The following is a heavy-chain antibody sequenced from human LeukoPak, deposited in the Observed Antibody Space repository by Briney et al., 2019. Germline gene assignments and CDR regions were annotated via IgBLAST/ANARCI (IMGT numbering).Heavy chain of an antibody. Sequence: SQTLSLTCTVSGGSISSGGYCRSWIRQHPGKGLEWIGYIYYSGSTYYNPSLKSRVTISVDTSKNQFSLKLSSVTAADTAVYYCARDGGSDSYGSYYFDYWGQGTLVTVSS. V-gene: IGHV4-31*03. D-gene: IGHD5-18*01. CDR1: GGSISSGGYC. J-gene: IGHJ4*02. CDR2: IYYSGST. CDR3: ARDGGSDSYGSYYFDY.